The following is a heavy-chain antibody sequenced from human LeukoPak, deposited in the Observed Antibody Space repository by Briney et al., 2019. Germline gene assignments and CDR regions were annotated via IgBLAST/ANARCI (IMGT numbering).Heavy chain of an antibody. Sequence: PGGSLRLSCAASGFIFGDHYMGWARQAPGKGLEWVGRSRNKANGYTTEYAASVKGRFTISRDDSENLMFLQMNSLKTEDTAVYYCAKDDLSGNGKWYVFDVWGQGTMVIVSS. J-gene: IGHJ3*01. CDR1: GFIFGDHY. D-gene: IGHD1-26*01. CDR2: SRNKANGYTT. CDR3: AKDDLSGNGKWYVFDV. V-gene: IGHV3-72*01.